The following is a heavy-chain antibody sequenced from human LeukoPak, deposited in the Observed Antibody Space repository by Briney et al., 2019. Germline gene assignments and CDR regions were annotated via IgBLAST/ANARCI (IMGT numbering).Heavy chain of an antibody. J-gene: IGHJ3*02. D-gene: IGHD3-22*01. Sequence: PGGSLRLSCAASGFTFSSYSMNWVRQAPGKGLEWVSSISSSSSYIYYADSVKGRFTISRDNAKNSLYLQMNSLRAEDTALYYCAKDTDYYDSSEGAFDIWGQGTMVTVSS. CDR1: GFTFSSYS. V-gene: IGHV3-21*04. CDR3: AKDTDYYDSSEGAFDI. CDR2: ISSSSSYI.